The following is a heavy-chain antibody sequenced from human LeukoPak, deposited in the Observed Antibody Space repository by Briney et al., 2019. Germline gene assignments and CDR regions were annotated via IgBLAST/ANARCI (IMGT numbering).Heavy chain of an antibody. V-gene: IGHV3-11*01. CDR3: ARVLRYCSGGNCYSGGLGYMDV. J-gene: IGHJ6*03. CDR1: GFTFSDYN. D-gene: IGHD2-15*01. Sequence: GGSLRLSCAASGFTFSDYNMRWIRQAPGKGLEWVSSIRRSGSTKIYADSVKRGFTISRDTAKNSLFLQMNSLRAEDTAVYYCARVLRYCSGGNCYSGGLGYMDVWGKGTTVTISS. CDR2: IRRSGSTK.